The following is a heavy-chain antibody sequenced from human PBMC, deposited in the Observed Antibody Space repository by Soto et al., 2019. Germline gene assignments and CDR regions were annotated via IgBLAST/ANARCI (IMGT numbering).Heavy chain of an antibody. V-gene: IGHV3-23*01. J-gene: IGHJ3*01. CDR2: MGGGDNDR. CDR3: AKDRKSYNVVYDPFDL. Sequence: QLLVSGGGVERPGGSLRLSCTASGFIFSDYAMAWVRQTPGKGLEWVSSMGGGDNDRYYADSVKGRFTISRDNSRSTVFLQMNSLRAEDTAIYYCAKDRKSYNVVYDPFDLWDQGTMVTVSS. CDR1: GFIFSDYA. D-gene: IGHD2-21*01.